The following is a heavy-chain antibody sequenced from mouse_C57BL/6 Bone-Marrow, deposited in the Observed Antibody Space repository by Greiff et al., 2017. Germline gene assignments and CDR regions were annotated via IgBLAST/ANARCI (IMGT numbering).Heavy chain of an antibody. CDR1: GYTFTDYY. V-gene: IGHV1-19*01. CDR2: INPYNGGT. J-gene: IGHJ3*01. Sequence: VQLQQSGPVLVKPGASVKMSCKASGYTFTDYYMNWVKQSHGKSLEWIGVINPYNGGTSYNQKFKGKATLTVDKSSSTAYMELNSLTSEGSAVCNCEREEDYYAWFAYWGQGNLVTVSA. CDR3: EREEDYYAWFAY. D-gene: IGHD1-1*01.